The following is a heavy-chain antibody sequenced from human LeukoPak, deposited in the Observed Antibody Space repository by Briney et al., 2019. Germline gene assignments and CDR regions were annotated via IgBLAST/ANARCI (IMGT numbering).Heavy chain of an antibody. V-gene: IGHV6-1*01. CDR1: GDSVSSNSAA. Sequence: SQTLSLTSVISGDSVSSNSAAWNWIRQSPSRGLEWLGRTYYRSKWYSYSAVSVKSRIIINPDTSKNQFSLQLNSVTPEDTADCARRPGALLHWGQGILVTVSS. CDR3: ARRPGALLH. J-gene: IGHJ4*02. CDR2: TYYRSKWYS. D-gene: IGHD3-10*01.